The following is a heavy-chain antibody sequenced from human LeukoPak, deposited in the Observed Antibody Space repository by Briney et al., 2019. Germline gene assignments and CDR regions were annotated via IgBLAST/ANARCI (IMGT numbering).Heavy chain of an antibody. CDR2: ISADGGST. CDR1: GLNFDDSA. Sequence: GGSLRLSCVASGLNFDDSAMHWGRQAPGKGLEWVSLISADGGSTFSADSVKGRFSISRDNSKNSPYLQMNSLRSEDTAMYYCAKESGKFDYWGQGTLVAVSS. CDR3: AKESGKFDY. V-gene: IGHV3-43*02. J-gene: IGHJ4*02.